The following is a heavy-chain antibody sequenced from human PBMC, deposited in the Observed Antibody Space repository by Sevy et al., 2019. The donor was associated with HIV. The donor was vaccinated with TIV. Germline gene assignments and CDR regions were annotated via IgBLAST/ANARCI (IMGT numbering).Heavy chain of an antibody. J-gene: IGHJ5*01. V-gene: IGHV3-33*01. CDR1: GFTFRSFS. Sequence: GSLRLSCSASGFTFRSFSMHWVCQAPGKGLEWVAAIWYDGRTKQYADSVKGRFTISRDNSKNMLSLEMNSLRAEDTGLYFCARDSARVIVPTAGFDSWGQGTVVTVSS. CDR2: IWYDGRTK. CDR3: ARDSARVIVPTAGFDS. D-gene: IGHD1-1*01.